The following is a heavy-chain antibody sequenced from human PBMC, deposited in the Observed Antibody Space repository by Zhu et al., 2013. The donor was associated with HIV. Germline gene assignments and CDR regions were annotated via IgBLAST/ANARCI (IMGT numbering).Heavy chain of an antibody. Sequence: QVQLVQSGAEVKKPGSSVKVSCKASGGTFSSYGISWVRQAPGQGLEWMGWISAYNGNTNYAQKLQGRVTMTTDTSTSTAYMELRSLRSDDTAVYYCARVQGQLSPGDWFDPWGQGTLVTVSS. CDR3: ARVQGQLSPGDWFDP. D-gene: IGHD5-18*01. CDR1: GGTFSSYG. CDR2: ISAYNGNT. J-gene: IGHJ5*02. V-gene: IGHV1-18*01.